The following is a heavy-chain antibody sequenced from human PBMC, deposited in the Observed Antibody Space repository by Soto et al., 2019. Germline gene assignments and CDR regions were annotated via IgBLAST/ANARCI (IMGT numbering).Heavy chain of an antibody. V-gene: IGHV3-33*03. Sequence: QPGGSLRLSCAASGFTFSDYYMSWIRQAPGKGLEWVAVIWYDGNKKYYGDSVRGRFTISRDDSKNTLYLEMNSLRAEDTAVYYSGVDTTGLLDYWGQGTLVTVSS. CDR3: GVDTTGLLDY. CDR1: GFTFSDYY. D-gene: IGHD5-18*01. CDR2: IWYDGNKK. J-gene: IGHJ4*02.